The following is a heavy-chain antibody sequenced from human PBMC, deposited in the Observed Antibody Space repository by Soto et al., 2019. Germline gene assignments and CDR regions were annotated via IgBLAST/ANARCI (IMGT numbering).Heavy chain of an antibody. J-gene: IGHJ4*02. CDR1: GGTFSSYA. CDR2: IIPIFGTA. V-gene: IGHV1-69*06. CDR3: ASQGRGGFPAASDY. Sequence: QVQLVQSGAEVKKPGSSVKVSCKASGGTFSSYAISWVRQAPGQGLEWMGGIIPIFGTANYAQKFQGRVTITADKSTSTAYMELSSLRSEDTAVYYCASQGRGGFPAASDYWGQGPLVTVSS. D-gene: IGHD6-13*01.